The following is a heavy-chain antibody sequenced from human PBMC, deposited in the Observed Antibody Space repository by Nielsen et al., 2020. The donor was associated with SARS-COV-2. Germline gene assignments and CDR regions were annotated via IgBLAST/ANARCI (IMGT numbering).Heavy chain of an antibody. V-gene: IGHV1-18*04. Sequence: ASVKVSCKASGYTFTSYGISWVRQAPGQGLEWMGWISAYNGNTNYAQKLQGRVTMTTDTSTSTVYMELSSLRSEDTAVYYCARGDYGGNPCAFDYWGQGTLVTVSS. CDR1: GYTFTSYG. CDR2: ISAYNGNT. CDR3: ARGDYGGNPCAFDY. D-gene: IGHD4-23*01. J-gene: IGHJ4*02.